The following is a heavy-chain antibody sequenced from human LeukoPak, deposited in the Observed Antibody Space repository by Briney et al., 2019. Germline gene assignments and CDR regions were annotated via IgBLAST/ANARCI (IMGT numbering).Heavy chain of an antibody. CDR1: GYTFTSYG. Sequence: ASVKVSCKASGYTFTSYGISWVPQAPGQRLEWMGWISAYNGNTNYAQKLHGRVTMTTDTSTSTAYMELRSLRSDDTAVYYCASSPLLYGSGSYLFDPWGQGTLVTVSS. V-gene: IGHV1-18*01. D-gene: IGHD3-10*01. CDR2: ISAYNGNT. J-gene: IGHJ5*02. CDR3: ASSPLLYGSGSYLFDP.